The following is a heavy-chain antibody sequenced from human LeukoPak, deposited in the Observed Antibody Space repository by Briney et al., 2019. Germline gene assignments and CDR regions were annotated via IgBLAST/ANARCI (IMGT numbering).Heavy chain of an antibody. J-gene: IGHJ4*02. CDR2: INQDGSEK. CDR1: GFTFGSYW. V-gene: IGHV3-7*02. D-gene: IGHD6-13*01. CDR3: ARISGAAVQHFDY. Sequence: GGSRSLSCAPSGFTFGSYWMTWVSQAPGKGLEWVANINQDGSEKYYVDSVKGRFTIPRDNAKNSLYLQMNSLRAEDTAVYYCARISGAAVQHFDYWGQGTRVTVSS.